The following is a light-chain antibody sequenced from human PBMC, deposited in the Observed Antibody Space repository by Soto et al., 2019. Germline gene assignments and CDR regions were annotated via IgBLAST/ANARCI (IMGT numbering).Light chain of an antibody. CDR3: QQSYSTPFT. J-gene: IGKJ3*01. Sequence: IPMTQSPSSLSASVGDRVTITCRASQSIGNYLNWFQQKQGKAPKLLIYAASSLQSGVPSRFSGSGSGTDFTLTISSLQPEDFATYYCQQSYSTPFTFGPGTKVDIK. CDR1: QSIGNY. V-gene: IGKV1-39*01. CDR2: AAS.